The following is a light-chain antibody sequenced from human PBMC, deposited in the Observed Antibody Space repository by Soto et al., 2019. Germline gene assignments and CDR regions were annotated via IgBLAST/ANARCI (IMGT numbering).Light chain of an antibody. CDR2: VGS. CDR1: QSLLHSSGFHY. J-gene: IGKJ1*01. CDR3: MQALETPRT. V-gene: IGKV2-28*01. Sequence: EIVMTQSPLSLPVTPGEPASISCKSSQSLLHSSGFHYLDWYVQRPGQSPQILIYVGSHRASGVPDRFSGSGSGTDFTLHISRVEAEDVGIYYCMQALETPRTFGQGTKVEIK.